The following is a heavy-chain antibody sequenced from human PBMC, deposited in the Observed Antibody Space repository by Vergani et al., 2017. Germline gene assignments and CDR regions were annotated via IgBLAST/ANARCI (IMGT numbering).Heavy chain of an antibody. CDR3: AGDKAAAQNWFDP. CDR2: ISSSSSYI. Sequence: EVQLVESGGGLVKPGGSLRLSCAASGFTFSSYSMNWVRQAPGKGLEWVSSISSSSSYIYYADSVKGRFTISRDNAKNSLYLQMNSLRAEDTAVYYCAGDKAAAQNWFDPWGQGTLVTVSS. V-gene: IGHV3-21*01. D-gene: IGHD6-13*01. CDR1: GFTFSSYS. J-gene: IGHJ5*02.